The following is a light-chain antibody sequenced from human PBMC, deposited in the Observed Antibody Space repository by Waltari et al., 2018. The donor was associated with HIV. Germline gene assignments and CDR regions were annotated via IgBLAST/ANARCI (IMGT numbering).Light chain of an antibody. CDR2: END. V-gene: IGLV1-51*01. J-gene: IGLJ1*01. CDR1: TSHIANNY. Sequence: QSILTRPPSVSAAPGHNVNISCSGSTSHIANNYVSWYQHIPGTAPKLHIFENDKRPSGIPDRFSGSKSGTSATLGIIGLQPGDEAEYYCGTWDRSLAAYVFTTGTKVTV. CDR3: GTWDRSLAAYV.